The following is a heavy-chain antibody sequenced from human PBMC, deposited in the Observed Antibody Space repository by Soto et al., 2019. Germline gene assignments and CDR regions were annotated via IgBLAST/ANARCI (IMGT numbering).Heavy chain of an antibody. V-gene: IGHV3-33*01. J-gene: IGHJ4*02. D-gene: IGHD2-15*01. CDR3: ASGHCSGGSCYSGVFDY. CDR1: GFTFSSYG. Sequence: QVQLVESGGGVVQPGRSLRLSCAASGFTFSSYGMHWVRQAPGKGLEWVAVIWYDGSNKYYADSVKGRFTISRDNSKNTLYLQMNSLRAEDTAVHYCASGHCSGGSCYSGVFDYWGQGTLVTVSS. CDR2: IWYDGSNK.